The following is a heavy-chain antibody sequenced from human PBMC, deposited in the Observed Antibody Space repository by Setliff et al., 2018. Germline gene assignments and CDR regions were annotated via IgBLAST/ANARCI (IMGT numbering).Heavy chain of an antibody. Sequence: SETLSLTCAVYGGSFSGYYWSWIRQPPGKGLEWIGEIYHSGSTYYNPSLKSRVTISVDTSKNQFSLKLSSVTAADTAVYYCASSRGQLRYSYGPNWFDPWGQGTLVTVSS. CDR2: IYHSGST. CDR1: GGSFSGYY. D-gene: IGHD5-18*01. CDR3: ASSRGQLRYSYGPNWFDP. J-gene: IGHJ5*02. V-gene: IGHV4-34*01.